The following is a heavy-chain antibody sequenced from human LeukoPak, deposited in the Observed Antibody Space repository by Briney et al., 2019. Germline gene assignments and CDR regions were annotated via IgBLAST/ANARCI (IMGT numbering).Heavy chain of an antibody. CDR1: GFTFSSYA. J-gene: IGHJ6*02. D-gene: IGHD2-15*01. Sequence: GGSLRLSCAASGFTFSSYAMSWVRQAPGKGLEWVSAISGSGGSTYYADSVKGRFTISKDNSKNTLYLQMNSLRAEDTAVYYCASGICSGGSCYPMVYYGMDVWGQGTTVTVSS. CDR2: ISGSGGST. CDR3: ASGICSGGSCYPMVYYGMDV. V-gene: IGHV3-23*01.